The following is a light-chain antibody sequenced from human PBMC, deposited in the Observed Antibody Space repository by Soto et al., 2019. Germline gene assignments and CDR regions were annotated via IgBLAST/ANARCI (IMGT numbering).Light chain of an antibody. CDR3: SSYAGSNNFVV. CDR2: EAT. V-gene: IGLV2-8*01. CDR1: SSDVGGYNY. J-gene: IGLJ3*02. Sequence: QAVVTQPPSASGSPGQSVTISCTGTSSDVGGYNYVSWYQQHPGKAPKLMIYEATKRPSGVPDRFSGSKSGNTASLTVSGLQAEDEADYYCSSYAGSNNFVVFGGGTKLTVL.